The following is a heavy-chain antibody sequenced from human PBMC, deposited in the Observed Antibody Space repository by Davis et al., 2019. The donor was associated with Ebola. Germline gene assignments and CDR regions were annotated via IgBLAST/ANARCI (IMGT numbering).Heavy chain of an antibody. V-gene: IGHV5-51*01. CDR3: ARVLEPHLSWFDP. D-gene: IGHD1-1*01. Sequence: KVSCKGSGYSFTSYWIGWVRQLPGKGLEWMGIIYPGDSDTRYSPSFQGQVTISADKSISTAYLQWSSLKASDTAMYYCARVLEPHLSWFDPWGQGTLVTVSS. CDR1: GYSFTSYW. CDR2: IYPGDSDT. J-gene: IGHJ5*02.